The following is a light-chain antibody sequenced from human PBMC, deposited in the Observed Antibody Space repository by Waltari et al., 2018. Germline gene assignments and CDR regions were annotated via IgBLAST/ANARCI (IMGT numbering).Light chain of an antibody. V-gene: IGKV3-11*01. J-gene: IGKJ5*01. CDR1: QSLARY. CDR2: DVY. Sequence: EIVLTQFPDTLSLSPGERATLSCRANQSLARYLAWYQHKPCQAPRLLIYDVYNRASGIPARFSGSGSGTDFTLTISTLEPEDFAIYYCQQRRFMGITFGQGTRLDIK. CDR3: QQRRFMGIT.